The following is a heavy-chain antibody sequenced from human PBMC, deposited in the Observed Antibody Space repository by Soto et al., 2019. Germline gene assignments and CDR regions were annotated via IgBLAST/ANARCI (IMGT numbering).Heavy chain of an antibody. Sequence: ASVKVSCKASGYTFTDHYIHWVRQAPGQGLEWMGWINPNSGGTNYAQKFQGWVTVTRDTSISTAYMEVSRLKSDDTAVYYCAREYSSSWFDYWGQGTLVTVSS. D-gene: IGHD6-13*01. CDR2: INPNSGGT. V-gene: IGHV1-2*04. J-gene: IGHJ4*02. CDR1: GYTFTDHY. CDR3: AREYSSSWFDY.